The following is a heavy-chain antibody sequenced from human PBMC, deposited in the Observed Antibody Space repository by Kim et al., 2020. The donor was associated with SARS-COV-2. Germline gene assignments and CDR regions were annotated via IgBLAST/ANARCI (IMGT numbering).Heavy chain of an antibody. Sequence: GGSLRLSCVASGFIIRTYWMTWVRQPPGKGLEWVANIKEDGSEAYYADSVKGRFTISRDNAKNSLYLQMNSLRAEDTAVYYCMREPGTYWGQGTLVIVSS. CDR3: MREPGTY. CDR2: IKEDGSEA. CDR1: GFIIRTYW. J-gene: IGHJ4*02. D-gene: IGHD3-10*01. V-gene: IGHV3-7*01.